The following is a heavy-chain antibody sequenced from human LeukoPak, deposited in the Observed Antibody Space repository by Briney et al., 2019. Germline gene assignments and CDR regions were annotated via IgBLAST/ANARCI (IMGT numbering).Heavy chain of an antibody. CDR1: GGSISSYY. Sequence: SETLSLTCTVSGGSISSYYWNWIRQPPGKGLEWIGYIYYSGSINYNPSLKSRVTISVDTSKNQFSLKLSSVTAADTAVYYCARPGLGFGAFDIWGQGTKVTVSS. CDR2: IYYSGSI. D-gene: IGHD6-19*01. V-gene: IGHV4-59*08. CDR3: ARPGLGFGAFDI. J-gene: IGHJ3*02.